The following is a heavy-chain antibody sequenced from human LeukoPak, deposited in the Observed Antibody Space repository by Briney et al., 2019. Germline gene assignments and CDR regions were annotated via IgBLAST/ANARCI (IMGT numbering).Heavy chain of an antibody. CDR1: GFTFGDYV. V-gene: IGHV3-30*18. CDR3: AKDRNYLGTLDY. J-gene: IGHJ4*02. Sequence: GGSLRLSCAASGFTFGDYVMHWVRQAPGKGLEWVAVISYDGRNKYYRDSVKGRFTISRDNSKNTLFLQMSSLRAEDTALYYCAKDRNYLGTLDYWGQGTLVTVSS. CDR2: ISYDGRNK. D-gene: IGHD1-1*01.